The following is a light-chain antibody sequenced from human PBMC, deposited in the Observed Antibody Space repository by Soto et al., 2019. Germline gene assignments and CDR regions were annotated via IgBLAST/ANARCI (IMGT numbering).Light chain of an antibody. V-gene: IGLV1-44*01. CDR1: SSNIGSNT. J-gene: IGLJ1*01. CDR2: TAG. Sequence: QAVVTQPLSVSASPGQRVTISCSGGSSNIGSNTVAWYQHLPGTAPPRLIFTAGQRPSGVPGRFSGSKSGTSASLAISGLQSEDEADYYCSAWDNSLNGYVFGPGTKVTVL. CDR3: SAWDNSLNGYV.